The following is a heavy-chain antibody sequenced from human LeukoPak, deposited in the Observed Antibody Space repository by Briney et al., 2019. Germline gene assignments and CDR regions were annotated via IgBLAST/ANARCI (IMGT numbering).Heavy chain of an antibody. D-gene: IGHD5-24*01. CDR3: ARGWPQLGYFDY. J-gene: IGHJ4*02. Sequence: GGSLRLSCAASGFTFDDYDMSWARQTPGRGLEWVSGINWSGGSTGYEDSVKGRFTVSRDNAKNSLYLHMNSLRAEDTALYYCARGWPQLGYFDYWGQGTLVTVSS. CDR2: INWSGGST. CDR1: GFTFDDYD. V-gene: IGHV3-20*04.